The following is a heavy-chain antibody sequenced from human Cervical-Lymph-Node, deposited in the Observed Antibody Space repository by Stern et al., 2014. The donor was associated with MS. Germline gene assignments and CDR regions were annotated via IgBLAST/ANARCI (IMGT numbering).Heavy chain of an antibody. CDR3: ARRLSATYFHYAFDV. D-gene: IGHD2-21*01. J-gene: IGHJ3*01. Sequence: EVHLVESGAEVKKPGESLKISCKGSGFSFTTSWIGWVRQMPGKGLEWVGLIYPGDSDTRYSPSFRGHVTISADKSISTAYLQWSSLKASDTAIYYCARRLSATYFHYAFDVWGQGTMVTVSS. V-gene: IGHV5-51*01. CDR1: GFSFTTSW. CDR2: IYPGDSDT.